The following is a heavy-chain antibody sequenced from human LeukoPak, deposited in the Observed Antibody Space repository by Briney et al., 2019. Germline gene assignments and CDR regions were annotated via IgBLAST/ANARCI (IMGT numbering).Heavy chain of an antibody. D-gene: IGHD2-8*01. CDR3: ARDVGGWTGAFDI. Sequence: PSVKVSCKASGYTFTSYYMHWVRQAPGQGLEWMGIINPSGGSTSYAQKFQGRVTMTRDMSTSTVYMELSSLRSEDTAVYYCARDVGGWTGAFDIWGQGTMVTVSS. J-gene: IGHJ3*02. CDR1: GYTFTSYY. V-gene: IGHV1-46*01. CDR2: INPSGGST.